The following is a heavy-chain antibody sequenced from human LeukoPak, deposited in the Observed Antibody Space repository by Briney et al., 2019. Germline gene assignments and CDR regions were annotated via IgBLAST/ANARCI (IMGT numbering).Heavy chain of an antibody. J-gene: IGHJ3*02. CDR2: ISGGSSST. V-gene: IGHV3-23*01. Sequence: RGSLRLSCAASGFTFSNYAMSWVRQAPGKGLEWVSAISGGSSSTYYADSVKGRFTISRDKSKNTLSLQLNSLRAEDTALYYCAKDRRSMVVTPSWAFDIWGQGTLVTVSS. CDR1: GFTFSNYA. CDR3: AKDRRSMVVTPSWAFDI. D-gene: IGHD4-23*01.